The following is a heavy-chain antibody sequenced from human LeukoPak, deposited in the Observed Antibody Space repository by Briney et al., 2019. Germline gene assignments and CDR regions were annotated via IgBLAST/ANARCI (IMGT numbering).Heavy chain of an antibody. CDR2: ISGSGGST. V-gene: IGHV3-23*01. CDR3: AKRPSSGSYPYYFDY. D-gene: IGHD1-26*01. CDR1: GFTFSSYA. Sequence: GGSLRLSCAASGFTFSSYAMSWVRQAPGKGLVWVSAISGSGGSTYYADSVKGRFTISRDNSKNTLYLQMNSLRAEDTAVYYCAKRPSSGSYPYYFDYWGQGTLVTVSS. J-gene: IGHJ4*02.